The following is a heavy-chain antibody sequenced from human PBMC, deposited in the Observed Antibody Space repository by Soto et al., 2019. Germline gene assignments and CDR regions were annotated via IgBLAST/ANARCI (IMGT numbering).Heavy chain of an antibody. D-gene: IGHD3-22*01. CDR1: GYTFTSYG. V-gene: IGHV1-18*01. CDR3: ARVPYYYDSSGYYLDY. Sequence: ASVKVSCKASGYTFTSYGISWVRQAPGQGLEWMGWISAYNGNTNYAQKLQGRVPMTTDTSTSTAYMELRSLRSDDTAVYYCARVPYYYDSSGYYLDYWGQGTLVTVSS. J-gene: IGHJ4*02. CDR2: ISAYNGNT.